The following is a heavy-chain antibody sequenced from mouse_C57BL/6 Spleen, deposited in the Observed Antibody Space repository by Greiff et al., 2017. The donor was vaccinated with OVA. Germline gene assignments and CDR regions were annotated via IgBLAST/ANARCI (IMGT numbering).Heavy chain of an antibody. CDR1: GYTFTSYW. J-gene: IGHJ2*01. CDR3: ARGDDSNYDY. CDR2: IDPSDSYT. D-gene: IGHD2-5*01. Sequence: QVQLQQSGAELVMPGASVKLSCKASGYTFTSYWMHWVKQRPGQGLEWIGEIDPSDSYTNYNQKFKGKSTLTVDKSSSTAYMQLSSLTSEDSAVYYCARGDDSNYDYWGQGTTLTVSS. V-gene: IGHV1-69*01.